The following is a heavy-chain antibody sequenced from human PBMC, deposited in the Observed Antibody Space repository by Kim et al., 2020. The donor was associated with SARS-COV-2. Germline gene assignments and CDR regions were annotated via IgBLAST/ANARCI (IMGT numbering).Heavy chain of an antibody. D-gene: IGHD2-2*02. J-gene: IGHJ4*02. V-gene: IGHV3-49*04. CDR1: GFTFSDYG. Sequence: GGSLRLSCTASGFTFSDYGMSWVRQAPGKGLEWVAFIRNSDFRENTAYAMTVRGSFTITRDDTKNFLQMNMNSENTADTYFYVCARDPNTVIVFDYWGQG. CDR3: ARDPNTVIVFDY. CDR2: IRNSDFRENT.